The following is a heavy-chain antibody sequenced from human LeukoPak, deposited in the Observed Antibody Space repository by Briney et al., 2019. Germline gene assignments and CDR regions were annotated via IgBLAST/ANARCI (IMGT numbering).Heavy chain of an antibody. CDR2: ISNSGGTI. CDR3: ARALTTLTYEGY. CDR1: GFTFSDYY. Sequence: AGGSLRLSCAASGFTFSDYYMTWIRQAPGKGLEWVSYISNSGGTIYYTDSVKGRFTISRDNAKNSLYLQMNSLRAEDTAVYYCARALTTLTYEGYWGQGTLVTVSS. D-gene: IGHD1-1*01. V-gene: IGHV3-11*04. J-gene: IGHJ4*02.